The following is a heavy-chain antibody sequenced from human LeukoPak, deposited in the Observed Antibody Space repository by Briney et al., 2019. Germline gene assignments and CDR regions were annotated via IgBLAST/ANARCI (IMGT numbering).Heavy chain of an antibody. D-gene: IGHD2-8*01. J-gene: IGHJ5*02. CDR1: GYIFTSYG. Sequence: ASVKVSCKASGYIFTSYGISWVRQPPGQGLEWMGWISTNKGNTNYAQRPQGRVTMTTDTSTSTAYMELRSLRSDDTAIYYCVRDIQWRFDPWGQGTLVTVSS. CDR3: VRDIQWRFDP. CDR2: ISTNKGNT. V-gene: IGHV1-18*01.